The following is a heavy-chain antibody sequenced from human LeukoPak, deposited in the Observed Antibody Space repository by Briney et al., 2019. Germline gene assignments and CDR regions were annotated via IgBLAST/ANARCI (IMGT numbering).Heavy chain of an antibody. Sequence: PGGSLRLSCAASGNYWMHWVRQVPGKGLVWVSHINSDGSWTSYADSVKGRFTISKDNAKNTVYLRMNSLRAEDTAVYYCARVESGYWGQGTLVTVSS. V-gene: IGHV3-74*01. J-gene: IGHJ4*02. CDR3: ARVESGY. CDR1: GNYW. CDR2: INSDGSWT.